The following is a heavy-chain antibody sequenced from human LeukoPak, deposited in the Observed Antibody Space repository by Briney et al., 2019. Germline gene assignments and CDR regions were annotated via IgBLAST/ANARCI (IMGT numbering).Heavy chain of an antibody. CDR3: ARAHYYDKEQGVFDI. Sequence: SETLSLTCTVSGGSISSYYWSWIRQPPGKGLEWIGYIYYSGSANYNPSLKSRVTISVDTSKNQFSLKVSSVTAADTAVYYCARAHYYDKEQGVFDIWGQGTMVTVFS. D-gene: IGHD3-22*01. V-gene: IGHV4-59*01. CDR1: GGSISSYY. CDR2: IYYSGSA. J-gene: IGHJ3*02.